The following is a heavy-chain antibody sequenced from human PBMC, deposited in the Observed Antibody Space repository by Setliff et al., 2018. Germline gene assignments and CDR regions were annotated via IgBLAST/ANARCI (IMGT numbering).Heavy chain of an antibody. D-gene: IGHD4-4*01. J-gene: IGHJ6*03. V-gene: IGHV1-69*05. Sequence: SVKASCKASGGSFNTYAISWVRQAPGQGLEWLGGIIPVFGATNYAQKFQGRLTITTDKPTTTAYMELSSLRSDDTAVYYCATEGGSTITRHYMDVWGKGTTVTVSS. CDR1: GGSFNTYA. CDR3: ATEGGSTITRHYMDV. CDR2: IIPVFGAT.